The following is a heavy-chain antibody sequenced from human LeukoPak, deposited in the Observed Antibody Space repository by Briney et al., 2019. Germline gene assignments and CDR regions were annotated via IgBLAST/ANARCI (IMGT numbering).Heavy chain of an antibody. CDR3: ASGDHSHAN. CDR2: IKHDGTES. J-gene: IGHJ4*02. D-gene: IGHD4-17*01. CDR1: GFTFSNYW. Sequence: PGGSLRLSCVASGFTFSNYWMSWVRLFPGKEIEWLANIKHDGTESHHVDSVRGRFTISRDNTKNSLFLQMDSLRTEDTAVYFCASGDHSHANWGQGTLVTVSS. V-gene: IGHV3-7*01.